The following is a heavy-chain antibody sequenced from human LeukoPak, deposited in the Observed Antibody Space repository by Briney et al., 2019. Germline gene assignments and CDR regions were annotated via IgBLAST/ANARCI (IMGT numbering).Heavy chain of an antibody. Sequence: GGSLRLSCAASGFTFSNYGMHWVRQAPGKGLEWVAFIRYDGSNKYYADSVKGRFTISRDNSKNTLYLQMNSLRAEDTAVYYCAKSPHQYCSGGSCYLGWFDPWGQGTLVTVSS. CDR2: IRYDGSNK. D-gene: IGHD2-15*01. V-gene: IGHV3-30*02. CDR1: GFTFSNYG. J-gene: IGHJ5*02. CDR3: AKSPHQYCSGGSCYLGWFDP.